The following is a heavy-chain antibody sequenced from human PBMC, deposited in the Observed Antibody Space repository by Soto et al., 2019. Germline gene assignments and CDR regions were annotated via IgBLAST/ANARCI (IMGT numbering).Heavy chain of an antibody. Sequence: QVQLQASGPGLVKPSQTLSLTCTVSGGSITSGGYYWSWIRQPPGKGLEWIGYIYYSGSTYYNPSLKRRVTISVDPSKNQFSLKRSSVTAADTAVDYCARGNGVAADNYDYWGQGTLVTVSS. CDR2: IYYSGST. J-gene: IGHJ4*02. CDR1: GGSITSGGYY. D-gene: IGHD2-15*01. V-gene: IGHV4-31*03. CDR3: ARGNGVAADNYDY.